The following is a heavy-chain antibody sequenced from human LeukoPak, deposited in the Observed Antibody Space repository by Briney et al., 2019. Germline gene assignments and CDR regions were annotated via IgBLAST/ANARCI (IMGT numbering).Heavy chain of an antibody. CDR2: IWYDGSNK. D-gene: IGHD3-10*01. CDR3: ARSTMVRGATYYYYYGMDV. J-gene: IGHJ6*04. Sequence: GGSLRLSCTASAFTFSSYGMHWVRQAPGKGLEWVAVIWYDGSNKYYADSVKGRFTISRDNSKKTLYLQMNSLRAEDTAVYYCARSTMVRGATYYYYYGMDVWGKGTTVTVSS. CDR1: AFTFSSYG. V-gene: IGHV3-33*01.